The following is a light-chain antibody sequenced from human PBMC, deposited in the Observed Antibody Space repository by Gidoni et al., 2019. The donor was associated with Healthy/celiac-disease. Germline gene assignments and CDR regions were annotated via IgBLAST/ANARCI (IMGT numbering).Light chain of an antibody. CDR3: QQSYSTPPT. V-gene: IGKV1-39*01. Sequence: IQMTQSPSSLSASVGDRVTITCRASQSISSYLNWYQQKPGKAPKLLIYAASSLQSGVPSRFSGSGAGTDGTLTMSSLQPEDFATYYCQQSYSTPPTFGQXTRLEIK. CDR2: AAS. CDR1: QSISSY. J-gene: IGKJ5*01.